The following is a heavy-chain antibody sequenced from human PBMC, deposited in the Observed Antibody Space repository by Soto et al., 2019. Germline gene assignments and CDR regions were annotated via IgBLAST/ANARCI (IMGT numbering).Heavy chain of an antibody. D-gene: IGHD2-15*01. Sequence: EVQLLESGGGLVQPGGSLKLSCAASGLAFSNYGMTWVRQAPGKGLEWVSAISGGGGSTYYADSVRGRFTISRDNSRNTLFLQMNSLRADDTAFYYCAKQAIAVGVATTDWYFDLWGRGTLVTVSS. J-gene: IGHJ2*01. CDR1: GLAFSNYG. CDR3: AKQAIAVGVATTDWYFDL. CDR2: ISGGGGST. V-gene: IGHV3-23*01.